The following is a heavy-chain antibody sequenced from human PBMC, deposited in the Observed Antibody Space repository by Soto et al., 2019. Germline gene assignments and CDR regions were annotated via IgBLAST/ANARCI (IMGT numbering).Heavy chain of an antibody. V-gene: IGHV3-23*01. CDR2: ISGSAGTT. D-gene: IGHD4-17*01. CDR3: AKNNMGDYLDY. Sequence: EVQVLESGGALVQPGGSLRLSCAASGFTFSNYAMSWVRQAPGKGLEWVSSISGSAGTTYYADSVKGRLTLSRDNSKNTLYLQMISLRVEDTAVYYCAKNNMGDYLDYWVQGTLVTVSS. CDR1: GFTFSNYA. J-gene: IGHJ4*02.